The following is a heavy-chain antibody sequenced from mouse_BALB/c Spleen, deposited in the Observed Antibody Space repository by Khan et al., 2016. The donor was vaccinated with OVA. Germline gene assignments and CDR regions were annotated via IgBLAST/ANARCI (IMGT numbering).Heavy chain of an antibody. V-gene: IGHV5-9-3*01. CDR2: ISSGGSYT. CDR1: GFTFSNYA. CDR3: ARELFTTVVATPCAY. J-gene: IGHJ3*01. D-gene: IGHD1-1*01. Sequence: VQLKESGGGLVKPGGSLKLSCAVSGFTFSNYAMSWVRQTPEKRLEWVATISSGGSYTYYPDSVQGRFTISRDNAKNTLYLQMSSLRSEDTAIYNCARELFTTVVATPCAYWGQGTLVTVSA.